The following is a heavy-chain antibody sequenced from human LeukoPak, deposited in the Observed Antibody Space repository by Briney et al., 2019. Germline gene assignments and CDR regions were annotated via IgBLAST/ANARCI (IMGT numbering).Heavy chain of an antibody. J-gene: IGHJ4*02. CDR2: ISRSSSYI. Sequence: PGGSLRLSCAASGFTFSDYYMSWIRQAPGKGLEWVSYISRSSSYIYYADSMKGRFTISRDNAKNSLDLQMHSLRAEDTAVYYCARGSTVVRGVSPAGDYWGQGTLVTVSS. CDR1: GFTFSDYY. V-gene: IGHV3-11*06. CDR3: ARGSTVVRGVSPAGDY. D-gene: IGHD3-10*01.